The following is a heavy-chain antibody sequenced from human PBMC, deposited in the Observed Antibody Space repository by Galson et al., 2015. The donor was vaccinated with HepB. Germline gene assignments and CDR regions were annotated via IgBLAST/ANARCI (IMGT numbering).Heavy chain of an antibody. D-gene: IGHD4-17*01. V-gene: IGHV3-48*01. CDR2: ISSSSSTV. Sequence: SLRLSCAASGFTFSGYSMNWVRQAPGKGLERVSYISSSSSTVYYADSVKGRFTISRDNAKNSLYLQMNSLRAEDTAVYYCAREDGDYLVVDHWGQGTLVTVSS. CDR1: GFTFSGYS. CDR3: AREDGDYLVVDH. J-gene: IGHJ4*02.